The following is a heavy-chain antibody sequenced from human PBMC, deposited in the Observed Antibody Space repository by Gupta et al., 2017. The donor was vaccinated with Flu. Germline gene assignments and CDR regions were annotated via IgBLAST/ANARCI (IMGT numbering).Heavy chain of an antibody. J-gene: IGHJ4*02. CDR2: IYSGGST. CDR1: GVTVGSNY. CDR3: ARDNSGYDY. V-gene: IGHV3-53*01. D-gene: IGHD5-12*01. Sequence: ASGVTVGSNYMSWVRQAPGKGLEWVSVIYSGGSTYYADSVKGRFTISRDNSKNTLYLQMNSLRVEDTAVYYCARDNSGYDYWGQGTQVTVSS.